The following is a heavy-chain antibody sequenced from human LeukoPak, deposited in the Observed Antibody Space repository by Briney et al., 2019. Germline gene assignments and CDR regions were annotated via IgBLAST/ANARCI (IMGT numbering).Heavy chain of an antibody. V-gene: IGHV3-21*01. D-gene: IGHD7-27*01. CDR3: ARDRVPGDRMLDAFDI. CDR2: ISSSRGYK. CDR1: GFTFSSHS. Sequence: PGGSLRLSCAASGFTFSSHSMNWVRQAPGKGLEWVSSISSSRGYKYYADSVKGRFTISRDNAKNSLYLQMNSLRAEDTAVYYCARDRVPGDRMLDAFDIWGQGTMVTVSS. J-gene: IGHJ3*02.